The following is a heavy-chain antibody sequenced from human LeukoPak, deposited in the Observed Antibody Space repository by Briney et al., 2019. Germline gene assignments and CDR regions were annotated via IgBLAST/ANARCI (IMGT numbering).Heavy chain of an antibody. V-gene: IGHV3-23*01. CDR1: GFTFSSSA. Sequence: GGSLRLSCAASGFTFSSSAMSWVRQAPGKGLEWVSAISNNGGYTYYADSVKGRFLISRDNSKNTLYLQMNSLRVEDTAVYFCANEIRPNDYWGQGTLVTVAS. CDR2: ISNNGGYT. J-gene: IGHJ4*02. D-gene: IGHD4-17*01. CDR3: ANEIRPNDY.